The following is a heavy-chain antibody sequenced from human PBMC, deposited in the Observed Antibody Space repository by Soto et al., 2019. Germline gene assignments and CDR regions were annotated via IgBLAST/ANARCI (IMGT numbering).Heavy chain of an antibody. Sequence: EVQRLESGGGLVQPGGSLRLSCAASGFTFSTYAMNWVRQAPVKGLEWVSGISGSGDSTYYADPVKGRFTVSRVNSQNTLYLQMNSLTAEDPGVFYCAKDTSSGWSLEFWGPGTLVTVSS. CDR3: AKDTSSGWSLEF. D-gene: IGHD6-19*01. CDR2: ISGSGDST. V-gene: IGHV3-23*01. CDR1: GFTFSTYA. J-gene: IGHJ4*02.